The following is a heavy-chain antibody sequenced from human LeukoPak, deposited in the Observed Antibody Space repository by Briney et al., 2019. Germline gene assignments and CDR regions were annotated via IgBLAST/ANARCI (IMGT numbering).Heavy chain of an antibody. V-gene: IGHV3-23*01. CDR1: GFTFSSFG. Sequence: PGGSLRLSCAASGFTFSSFGMSWARQGPGKGLEWVSGISGNGRSTYYADSVKGRFTISRDNSRNTLYLQMNSLRAEDTAVYYCAKDLSSRDYVWGSYRPDFDYWGQGTLVTVSS. D-gene: IGHD3-16*02. CDR3: AKDLSSRDYVWGSYRPDFDY. J-gene: IGHJ4*02. CDR2: ISGNGRST.